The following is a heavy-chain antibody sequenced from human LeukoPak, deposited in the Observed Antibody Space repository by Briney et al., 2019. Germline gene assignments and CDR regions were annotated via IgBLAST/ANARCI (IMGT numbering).Heavy chain of an antibody. V-gene: IGHV4-39*01. Sequence: SETLSLTCTVSGGSISSSSYYWGWIRQPPGKGLEWIGSIYYSGSTYYNPSLKSRVTISVDTSKNQFSLKLSSVTAADTAVYYYARHDTHIAARLNDNFDYWGQGTLVTVSS. D-gene: IGHD6-6*01. CDR2: IYYSGST. J-gene: IGHJ4*02. CDR1: GGSISSSSYY. CDR3: ARHDTHIAARLNDNFDY.